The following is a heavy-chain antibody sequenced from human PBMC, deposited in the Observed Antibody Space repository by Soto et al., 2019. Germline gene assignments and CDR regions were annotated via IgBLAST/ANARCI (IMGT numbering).Heavy chain of an antibody. D-gene: IGHD2-21*02. Sequence: QVQLVQSGAEVKKPGSSVKVSCKASGGTFSSYAISWVRQAPGQGLEWMGGIIPIFGTANYAQKFQGRVTITADESTITAYMELSSLRSEDTAVYSFARVHIVALTSYCGGDCLYYYYGMDVWGQGTTVTVSS. CDR3: ARVHIVALTSYCGGDCLYYYYGMDV. CDR2: IIPIFGTA. CDR1: GGTFSSYA. J-gene: IGHJ6*02. V-gene: IGHV1-69*01.